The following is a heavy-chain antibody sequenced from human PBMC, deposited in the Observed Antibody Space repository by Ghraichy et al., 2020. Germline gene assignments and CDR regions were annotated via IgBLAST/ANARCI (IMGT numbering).Heavy chain of an antibody. J-gene: IGHJ6*02. CDR1: GGTFSSYA. V-gene: IGHV1-69*13. Sequence: SVKVSCKASGGTFSSYAISWVRQAPGQGLEWMGGIIPIFGTANYAQKFQGRVTITADESTSTAYMELSSLRSEDTAVYYCARERREGYYYYGMDVWGQGTTVTVSS. CDR3: ARERREGYYYYGMDV. CDR2: IIPIFGTA.